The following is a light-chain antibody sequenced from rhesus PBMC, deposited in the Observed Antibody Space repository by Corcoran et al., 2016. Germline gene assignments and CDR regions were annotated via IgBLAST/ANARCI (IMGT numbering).Light chain of an antibody. V-gene: IGKV1-74*01. Sequence: DIQMTQSPSSLSASVGDRVTITCRASENVNNYLNWYQQKPGKAPTLLIYKASTLQSGVPSRFSGSGSGTDYTFTISSLQPEDVATYYCQHGYGTLFTFGPGTKLDIK. CDR3: QHGYGTLFT. CDR1: ENVNNY. J-gene: IGKJ3*01. CDR2: KAS.